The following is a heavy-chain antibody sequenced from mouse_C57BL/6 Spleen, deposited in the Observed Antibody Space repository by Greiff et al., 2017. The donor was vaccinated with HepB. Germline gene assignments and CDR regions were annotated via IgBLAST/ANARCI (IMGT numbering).Heavy chain of an antibody. CDR3: ARGVYDYDPYFDY. CDR1: GYAFSSSW. D-gene: IGHD2-4*01. Sequence: QVQLQQSGPELVKPGASVKISCKASGYAFSSSWMNWVKQRPGKGLEWIGRIYPGDGDTNYNGKFKGKATLTADKSSSTAYMQLSSLTSEDSAVYFCARGVYDYDPYFDYWGQGTTLTVSS. J-gene: IGHJ2*01. CDR2: IYPGDGDT. V-gene: IGHV1-82*01.